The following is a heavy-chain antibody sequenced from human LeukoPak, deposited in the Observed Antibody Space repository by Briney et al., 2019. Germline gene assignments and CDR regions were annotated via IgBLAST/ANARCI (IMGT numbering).Heavy chain of an antibody. CDR2: IKQDGSQK. J-gene: IGHJ4*02. D-gene: IGHD6-19*01. CDR3: AREGRWLVLGSDY. Sequence: GGSLRLSCEASGFTFSTYWMKWVRQAPGKGLEWVANIKQDGSQKYYVDSVKGRFIISRDNAKNSLYLQMNSVRAEDTAVYYCAREGRWLVLGSDYWGQGTLVTVSS. V-gene: IGHV3-7*03. CDR1: GFTFSTYW.